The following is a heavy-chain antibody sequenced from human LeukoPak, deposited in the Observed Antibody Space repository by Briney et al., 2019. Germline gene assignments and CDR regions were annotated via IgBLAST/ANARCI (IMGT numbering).Heavy chain of an antibody. D-gene: IGHD3-22*01. CDR3: ARSYYDNSGYYYV. CDR1: GYTFIDYY. CDR2: INPKSDGT. V-gene: IGHV1-2*02. J-gene: IGHJ4*02. Sequence: EASVKVSCKAPGYTFIDYYIHWVRQAPGQGLEWMGWINPKSDGTNYAQKFQGRVTMTRDTSISTAYMEVIRLRSDDTAVYYCARSYYDNSGYYYVWGQGTLVTVSS.